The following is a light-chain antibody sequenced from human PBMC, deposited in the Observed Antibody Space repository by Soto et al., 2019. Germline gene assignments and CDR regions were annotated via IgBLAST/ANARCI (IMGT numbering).Light chain of an antibody. CDR3: QQRSNWPPYT. J-gene: IGKJ2*01. CDR1: QSVSSY. Sequence: EIVLTQSPATLSLSPGERATLSCRASQSVSSYLAWYQQNPRQAPRLLIYDASNRATGIPARFSGSGSGPDFTRTISSLAPEDFAVYYGQQRSNWPPYTFGQGTKLEIK. CDR2: DAS. V-gene: IGKV3-11*01.